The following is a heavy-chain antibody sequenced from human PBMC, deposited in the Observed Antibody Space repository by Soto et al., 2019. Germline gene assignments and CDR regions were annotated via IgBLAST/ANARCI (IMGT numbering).Heavy chain of an antibody. Sequence: GGSLRLSCAASGFTFSNAWMSWVRQAPGKGLEWVGRIKSKTDGGTTDYAAPVKGRFTISRDDSKNTLYLQMNSLKTEDTAVYYCTTDNYGSGSYSEFDYWGQGTLVTVSS. D-gene: IGHD3-10*01. CDR3: TTDNYGSGSYSEFDY. CDR2: IKSKTDGGTT. J-gene: IGHJ4*02. CDR1: GFTFSNAW. V-gene: IGHV3-15*01.